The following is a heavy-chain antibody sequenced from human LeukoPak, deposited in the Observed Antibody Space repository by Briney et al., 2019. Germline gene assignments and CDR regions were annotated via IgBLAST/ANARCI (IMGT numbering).Heavy chain of an antibody. CDR2: ISYDGRNK. J-gene: IGHJ4*02. V-gene: IGHV3-30*03. Sequence: GGSLRLSCAASGFTFSSYGMHWVRQAPGKGLEWVAAISYDGRNKEYVDSVKGRFTISRDNSKNTLYLQMNSLRAGDTAVYYCARTLRGYSAYDSSFDYWGQGTLVTVSS. CDR1: GFTFSSYG. D-gene: IGHD5-12*01. CDR3: ARTLRGYSAYDSSFDY.